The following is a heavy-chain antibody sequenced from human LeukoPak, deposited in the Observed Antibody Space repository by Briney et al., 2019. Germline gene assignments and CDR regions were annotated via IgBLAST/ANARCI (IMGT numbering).Heavy chain of an antibody. V-gene: IGHV3-30*04. CDR3: ARDRKSPRYYDILTGPDY. CDR2: ISYDGSNK. D-gene: IGHD3-9*01. Sequence: PGGSLRLSCAASGFTFSSYAMHWVRRAPGKGLEWVAVISYDGSNKYYADSVKGRFTISRDNSKNTLYLQMNSLRAEDTAVYYCARDRKSPRYYDILTGPDYWGQGTLVTVSS. J-gene: IGHJ4*02. CDR1: GFTFSSYA.